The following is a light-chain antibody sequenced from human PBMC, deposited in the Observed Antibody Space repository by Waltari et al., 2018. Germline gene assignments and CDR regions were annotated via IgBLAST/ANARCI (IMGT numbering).Light chain of an antibody. CDR1: QGIGND. J-gene: IGKJ1*01. CDR3: LQSYNFPRT. CDR2: AAS. V-gene: IGKV1-6*01. Sequence: AIQMTQSPSSLSASVGDRVTITCRASQGIGNDLGWYQQKPGKAPKLLIYAASTLQRGVPSRFSGSGSGTDFTLTISSLQPEDFATYYCLQSYNFPRTFGQGAKVEIK.